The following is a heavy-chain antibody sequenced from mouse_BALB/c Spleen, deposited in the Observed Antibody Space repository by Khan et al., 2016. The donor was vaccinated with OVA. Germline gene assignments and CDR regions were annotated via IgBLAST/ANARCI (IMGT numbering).Heavy chain of an antibody. CDR2: ISYSGNT. D-gene: IGHD4-1*01. Sequence: VQLKQSGPGLVKPSQSLSLTCTVTGYSITSDYAWNWIRQFPGNELEWMGFISYSGNTNYNPSLKSRISITRDTSENQFFLQLNSVTTEDTATYACARISGGYFDYWGQGTTLTVSS. V-gene: IGHV3-2*02. J-gene: IGHJ2*01. CDR1: GYSITSDYA. CDR3: ARISGGYFDY.